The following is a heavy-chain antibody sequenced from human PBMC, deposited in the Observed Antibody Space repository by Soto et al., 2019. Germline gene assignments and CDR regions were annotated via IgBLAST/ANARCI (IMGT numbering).Heavy chain of an antibody. D-gene: IGHD3-16*01. CDR3: ARDLTRDLHRDSFDI. Sequence: QAQLVQSGAELKKPGASANISCKASGYTFTRYNIHWVRQSPGQGLEWMGLIDTRGGSTEYTQRYQGRVTMTRKTSTGKVYMELSRMGFEETAVYYCARDLTRDLHRDSFDIWGQGTMVTGSS. V-gene: IGHV1-46*01. J-gene: IGHJ3*02. CDR2: IDTRGGST. CDR1: GYTFTRYN.